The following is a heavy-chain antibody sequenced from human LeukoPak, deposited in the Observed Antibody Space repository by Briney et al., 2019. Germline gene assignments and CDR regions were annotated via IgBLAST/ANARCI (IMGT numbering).Heavy chain of an antibody. J-gene: IGHJ6*02. CDR1: GGSISSGDYY. CDR3: ARDRISGWFGESYYGMDV. CDR2: IYYSGST. Sequence: SQTLSLTCTVSGGSISSGDYYWSWIRQPPGKGLEWIGYIYYSGSTYYNPSLKSRVTISVDTSKNQFSLKLSSVTAADTAVYYCARDRISGWFGESYYGMDVWGQGTTVTVSS. V-gene: IGHV4-30-4*01. D-gene: IGHD3-10*01.